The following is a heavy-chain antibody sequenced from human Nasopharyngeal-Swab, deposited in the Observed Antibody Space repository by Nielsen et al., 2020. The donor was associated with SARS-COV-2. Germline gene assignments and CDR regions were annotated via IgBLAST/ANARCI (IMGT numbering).Heavy chain of an antibody. CDR3: ARHGVVADAFDI. Sequence: GGSLRLSCAASGFTFSSDFMSWVRQAPGKGLQWVSALYGGGGTYYADSVKGRFSISRDNSKNTLYLQMNSLRDEDTAVYHCARHGVVADAFDIWGRGTVVTVSS. CDR1: GFTFSSDF. D-gene: IGHD3-22*01. J-gene: IGHJ3*02. V-gene: IGHV3-66*04. CDR2: LYGGGGT.